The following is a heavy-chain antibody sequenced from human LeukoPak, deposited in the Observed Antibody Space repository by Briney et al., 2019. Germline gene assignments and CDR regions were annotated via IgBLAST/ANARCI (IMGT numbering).Heavy chain of an antibody. J-gene: IGHJ4*02. CDR3: ARATRLQAGGYYFDY. V-gene: IGHV4-34*01. D-gene: IGHD5-24*01. CDR1: GGSFSGYY. CDR2: INHSGST. Sequence: SETLSLTCAVYGGSFSGYYWSWIRQPPGKGLEWIGEINHSGSTNYNPSLKSQVTISVDTSKNQFSLKLSSVTAADTAVYYCARATRLQAGGYYFDYWGQGTLVTVSS.